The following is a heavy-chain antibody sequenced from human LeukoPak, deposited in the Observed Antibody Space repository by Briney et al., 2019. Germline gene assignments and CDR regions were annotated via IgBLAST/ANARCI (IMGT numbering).Heavy chain of an antibody. J-gene: IGHJ4*02. D-gene: IGHD5-12*01. CDR1: GFTFSSYS. Sequence: PGGSLRLSCAASGFTFSSYSMNWVRQAPGKGLEWVANIKQDGSETNYVDSVKGRLTISRDNAKRSLYLQMNSLRVEDTALYYCTSDRGWLQFDYWGQGALVIVSS. CDR3: TSDRGWLQFDY. CDR2: IKQDGSET. V-gene: IGHV3-7*01.